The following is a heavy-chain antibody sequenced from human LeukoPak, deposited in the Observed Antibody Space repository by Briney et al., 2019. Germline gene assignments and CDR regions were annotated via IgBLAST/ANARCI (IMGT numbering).Heavy chain of an antibody. CDR1: GFTFSSYA. D-gene: IGHD6-6*01. J-gene: IGHJ3*02. V-gene: IGHV3-30-3*01. CDR2: ISYDGSNK. CDR3: ARGLDAFDI. Sequence: GRSLRLSCAASGFTFSSYAMHWVRQAPGKGLEWVAVISYDGSNKYYADSVKGRFTISRDNSKNTLYLQMNSLRADDTAVYYCARGLDAFDIWGQGTMVTVSS.